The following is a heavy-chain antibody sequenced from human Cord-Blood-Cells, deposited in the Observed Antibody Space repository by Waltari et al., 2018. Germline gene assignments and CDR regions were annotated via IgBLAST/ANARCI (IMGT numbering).Heavy chain of an antibody. D-gene: IGHD2-15*01. CDR1: GGSTSSSY. J-gene: IGHJ2*01. CDR3: ARLDCSGGSCYWYFDL. Sequence: QVQLQESGPGLVKPSETLSLTCTVPGGSTSSSYWRWLRPPPGKVLEWIGERDDSGTTNYNPSRKSRDTRSVDTSKNQFSRRLSSVTAADTAVYYCARLDCSGGSCYWYFDLWGRGTLVTVSS. V-gene: IGHV4-59*01. CDR2: RDDSGTT.